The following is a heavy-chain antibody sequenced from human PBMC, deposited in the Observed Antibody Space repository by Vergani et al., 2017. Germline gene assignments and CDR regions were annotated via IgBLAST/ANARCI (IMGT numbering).Heavy chain of an antibody. CDR2: IYHSGST. D-gene: IGHD3-10*01. V-gene: IGHV4-38-2*01. J-gene: IGHJ4*02. Sequence: QVQLQESGPGLVKPSETLSLTCAVSGYSISSGYYWGWIRQPPGKGLEWIGSIYHSGSTYYNPSLKSRVTISVDTSKNQFSLKLSSVTAADTAVYYCARSVVRGVESFDYWGQETLVTVSS. CDR1: GYSISSGYY. CDR3: ARSVVRGVESFDY.